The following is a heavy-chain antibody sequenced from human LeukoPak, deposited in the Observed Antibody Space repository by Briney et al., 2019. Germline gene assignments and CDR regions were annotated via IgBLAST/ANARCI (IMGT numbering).Heavy chain of an antibody. CDR2: IYSDGST. D-gene: IGHD3/OR15-3a*01. J-gene: IGHJ3*02. CDR3: VLDLFSSFAFDI. Sequence: PGGSLRLSCAASGFTVSSNYMSWVRQAPGKGLEWVSLIYSDGSTYYADSVKGRFTTSRDNAKNALHLQMNSLTAEDTAVYYCVLDLFSSFAFDIWGQGTMVTVSS. CDR1: GFTVSSNY. V-gene: IGHV3-53*01.